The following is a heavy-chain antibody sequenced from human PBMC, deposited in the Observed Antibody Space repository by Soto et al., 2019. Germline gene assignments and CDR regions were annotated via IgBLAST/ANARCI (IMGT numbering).Heavy chain of an antibody. CDR3: ARDSSGSSWYPYCYGMDV. J-gene: IGHJ6*02. V-gene: IGHV1-18*01. CDR1: GYTFTSYG. D-gene: IGHD6-13*01. CDR2: ISAYNGNT. Sequence: QVQLVQSGAEVKKPGASVKVSCKASGYTFTSYGISWVRQAPGQGLEWMGWISAYNGNTNYAQKLQGRVTMTTDTSPSTAYMELRSLSSDDTAVYYCARDSSGSSWYPYCYGMDVWGQGTTVTVSS.